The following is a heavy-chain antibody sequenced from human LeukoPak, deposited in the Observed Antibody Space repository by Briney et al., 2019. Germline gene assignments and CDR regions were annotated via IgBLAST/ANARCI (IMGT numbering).Heavy chain of an antibody. J-gene: IGHJ5*02. CDR3: ARAGPRLYSSSRSGFSANWFDP. CDR1: GGSFSGYY. D-gene: IGHD6-13*01. Sequence: SETLSLTCAVYGGSFSGYYWSWIRQPPGKGLEWIGEINHSGSTNYNPSLKSRVTISVDTSKNQFSLKLSSVTAADTAVYYCARAGPRLYSSSRSGFSANWFDPWGQGTLVTVSS. V-gene: IGHV4-34*01. CDR2: INHSGST.